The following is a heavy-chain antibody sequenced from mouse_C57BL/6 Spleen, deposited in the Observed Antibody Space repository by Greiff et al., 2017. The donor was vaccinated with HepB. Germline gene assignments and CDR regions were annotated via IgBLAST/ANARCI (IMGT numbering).Heavy chain of an antibody. CDR2: INPNNGGT. CDR3: ARGDDGFAWFAY. D-gene: IGHD2-3*01. Sequence: EVQLQQSGPELVKPGASVKIPCKASGYTFTDYNMDWVKQSHGKSLEWIGDINPNNGGTIYNQKFKGKATLTVDKSSSTAYMELRSLTSEDTAVYYCARGDDGFAWFAYWGQGTLVTVSA. V-gene: IGHV1-18*01. J-gene: IGHJ3*01. CDR1: GYTFTDYN.